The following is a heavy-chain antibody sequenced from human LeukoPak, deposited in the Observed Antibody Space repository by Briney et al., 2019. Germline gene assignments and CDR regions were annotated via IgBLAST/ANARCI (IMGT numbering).Heavy chain of an antibody. V-gene: IGHV3-48*04. D-gene: IGHD2-2*01. Sequence: GGSLRLSCAASGFTFSSYSMNWVRQAPGKGLEWVSYISSSSSTIYYADSVKGRFTISRDNAKNSLYLQMDSLRAEDTAVYYCARDGIVVPAASYFDYWGQGTLVTVSS. CDR1: GFTFSSYS. J-gene: IGHJ4*02. CDR2: ISSSSSTI. CDR3: ARDGIVVPAASYFDY.